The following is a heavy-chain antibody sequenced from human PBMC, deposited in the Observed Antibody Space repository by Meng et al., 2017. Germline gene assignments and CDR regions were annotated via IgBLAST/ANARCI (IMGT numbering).Heavy chain of an antibody. J-gene: IGHJ2*01. Sequence: VERGGWVGQTGRALRLPLTWSGCIFSSDGRRWVLQPPGKGLEWGAVIWYDGSSKYYAASVKGRFTISRDNSKNTLYLQMNSLRAEDTAVYYCARGLSTTYWYFDLWGRGTLVTVSS. CDR2: IWYDGSSK. CDR1: GCIFSSDG. D-gene: IGHD2/OR15-2a*01. CDR3: ARGLSTTYWYFDL. V-gene: IGHV3-33*01.